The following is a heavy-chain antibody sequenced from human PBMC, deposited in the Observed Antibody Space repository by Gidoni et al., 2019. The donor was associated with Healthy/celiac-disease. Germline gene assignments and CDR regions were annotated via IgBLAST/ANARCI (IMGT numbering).Heavy chain of an antibody. J-gene: IGHJ6*03. CDR1: GYSFTSYW. Sequence: EVQLVQSGAEVKKPGESLRISCKGSGYSFTSYWISWVRQMPGKGLEWMGRIDPSDSYTNYSPSFQGHVTISADKSISTAYLQWSSLKASDTAMYYCARWEGARELWNYYYYMDVWGKGTTVTVSS. CDR3: ARWEGARELWNYYYYMDV. V-gene: IGHV5-10-1*03. D-gene: IGHD3-16*01. CDR2: IDPSDSYT.